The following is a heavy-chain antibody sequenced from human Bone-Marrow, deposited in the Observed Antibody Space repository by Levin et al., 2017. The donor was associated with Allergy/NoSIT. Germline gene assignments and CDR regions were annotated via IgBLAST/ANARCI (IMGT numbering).Heavy chain of an antibody. Sequence: SETLSLTCTVSGGSFSSDNWWTWVRQPPGKGLEWIGEIYHSGGTVYNPSFEGRVTISIDKSENRFSLNLTSVTAADTAVYYCATESILETVPHGFGIWGQGTMVTVSS. CDR2: IYHSGGT. D-gene: IGHD1-1*01. CDR3: ATESILETVPHGFGI. V-gene: IGHV4-4*02. J-gene: IGHJ3*02. CDR1: GGSFSSDNW.